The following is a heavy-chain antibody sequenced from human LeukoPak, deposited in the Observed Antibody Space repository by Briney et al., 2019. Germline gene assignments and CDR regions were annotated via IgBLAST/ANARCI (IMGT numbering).Heavy chain of an antibody. J-gene: IGHJ4*02. CDR1: GGSFSGYY. D-gene: IGHD4-17*01. CDR3: ARRVTVTTLRYFDY. Sequence: PSETLSLTCAVYGGSFSGYYWSWIRQPPGKGLEWIGEINHSGSTNYNPSLKSRVTISVDTSKNQFPLKLSSVTAADTAVYYCARRVTVTTLRYFDYWGQGTLVTVSS. CDR2: INHSGST. V-gene: IGHV4-34*01.